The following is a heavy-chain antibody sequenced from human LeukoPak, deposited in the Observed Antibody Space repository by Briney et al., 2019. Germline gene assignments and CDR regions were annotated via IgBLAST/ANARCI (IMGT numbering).Heavy chain of an antibody. CDR3: MSFYETN. CDR1: GFTFNTYW. Sequence: PGGSLRLSCTASGFTFNTYWMNWARQAPGKGLEWVASINPSESVKYYVNSVKGRFTISRDNAKNTLYLQMNSLRVEDTAVYYCMSFYETNWGPGTLVTVSS. V-gene: IGHV3-7*01. CDR2: INPSESVK. D-gene: IGHD2/OR15-2a*01. J-gene: IGHJ4*02.